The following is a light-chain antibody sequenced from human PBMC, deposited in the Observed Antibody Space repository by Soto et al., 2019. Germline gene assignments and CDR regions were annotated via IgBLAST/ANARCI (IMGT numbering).Light chain of an antibody. CDR3: QQHGQWPIT. J-gene: IGKJ5*01. CDR1: QSVSSSH. Sequence: EIVLTQSPGTLCLSPGERATLSCRASQSVSSSHLAWYQHKPGQAPWLLIYDASNRATGIPARFSGSGSGTDFTLTISSLEPEDFATYYCQQHGQWPITFGQGTRLEIK. CDR2: DAS. V-gene: IGKV3-20*01.